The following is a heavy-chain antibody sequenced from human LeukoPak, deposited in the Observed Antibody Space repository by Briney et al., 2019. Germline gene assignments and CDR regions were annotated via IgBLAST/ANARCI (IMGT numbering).Heavy chain of an antibody. CDR3: ARDQSLAAAGTVDY. J-gene: IGHJ4*02. CDR1: GYTFSGYY. V-gene: IGHV1-2*02. Sequence: ASVKVSCKASGYTFSGYYMHWVRQAPGQGLEWMGWIYPNSGGTKYAQKFQGRVTMTRDTSISTAYMELSRLRSDDTAVYYCARDQSLAAAGTVDYWGQGTLVTVSS. D-gene: IGHD6-13*01. CDR2: IYPNSGGT.